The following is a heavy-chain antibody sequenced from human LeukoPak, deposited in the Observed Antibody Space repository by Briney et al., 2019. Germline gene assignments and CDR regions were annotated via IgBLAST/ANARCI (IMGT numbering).Heavy chain of an antibody. J-gene: IGHJ4*02. CDR2: IRYDGSNK. Sequence: PGGSLRLSCAASGFTFSSYVMHWVRQAPGKGLEGVAFIRYDGSNKYYADSVKGRFTISRDNSKNTLYLQMNSLRAEDTAVYYCAKDLSYSSGCFDYWGQGTLVTVSS. CDR3: AKDLSYSSGCFDY. V-gene: IGHV3-30*02. CDR1: GFTFSSYV. D-gene: IGHD6-19*01.